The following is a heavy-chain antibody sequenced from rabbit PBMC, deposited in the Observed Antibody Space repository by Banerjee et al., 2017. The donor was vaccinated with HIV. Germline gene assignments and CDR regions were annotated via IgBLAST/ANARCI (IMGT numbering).Heavy chain of an antibody. CDR2: INTATGDT. CDR1: GFSFSDRDV. J-gene: IGHJ4*01. Sequence: QEQLEESGGGLVQPEGSLTLTCKASGFSFSDRDVMCWVRQAPGKGLEWIACINTATGDTDYANWPKGRFTISKTSSTTVTLRMTSLTAADRATYFCARDLVGVIGWNFYLWGPGTLVTVS. V-gene: IGHV1S45*01. CDR3: ARDLVGVIGWNFYL. D-gene: IGHD1-1*01.